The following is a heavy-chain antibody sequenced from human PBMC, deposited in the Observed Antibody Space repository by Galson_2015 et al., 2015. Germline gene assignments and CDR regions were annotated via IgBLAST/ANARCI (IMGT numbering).Heavy chain of an antibody. CDR1: GFTFSSYG. CDR2: IWYDGSNK. Sequence: SLRLSCAASGFTFSSYGMHWVRQAPGKGLEWVAVIWYDGSNKYYADSVKGRFTISRDNSKNTLYLQMNSLRAEDTAVYYCARDQPSSSWYSWFDPWGQGTLVTVSS. D-gene: IGHD6-13*01. J-gene: IGHJ5*02. CDR3: ARDQPSSSWYSWFDP. V-gene: IGHV3-33*01.